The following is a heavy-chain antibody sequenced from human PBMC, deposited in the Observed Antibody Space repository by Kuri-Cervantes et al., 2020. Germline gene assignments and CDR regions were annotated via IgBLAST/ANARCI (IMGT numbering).Heavy chain of an antibody. CDR1: GYSISSGYY. D-gene: IGHD1-26*01. CDR2: IYHSGST. V-gene: IGHV4-38-2*01. CDR3: ARHAGYSGSYIFDY. J-gene: IGHJ4*02. Sequence: ESLKISCAVSGYSISSGYYWGWIRQPPGKGLEWIGSIYHSGSTYYNPSLKSRVTISVDTSKNQFSLRLSSMTAADTAVYFCARHAGYSGSYIFDYWGQGALVTVSS.